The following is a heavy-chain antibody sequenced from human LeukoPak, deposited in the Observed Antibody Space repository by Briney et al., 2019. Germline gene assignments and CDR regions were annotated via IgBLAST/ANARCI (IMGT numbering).Heavy chain of an antibody. CDR3: AKDSCSSTSCSLDY. J-gene: IGHJ4*02. Sequence: GGSLRLSCAASGFTFDDYTMHWVRQAAGKGLEWVSLISWDGGSTYYADSVKGRFTISRDNSKNSLYLQMNSLRTEDTALYYCAKDSCSSTSCSLDYWGQGTLVTVSS. CDR2: ISWDGGST. V-gene: IGHV3-43*01. CDR1: GFTFDDYT. D-gene: IGHD2-2*01.